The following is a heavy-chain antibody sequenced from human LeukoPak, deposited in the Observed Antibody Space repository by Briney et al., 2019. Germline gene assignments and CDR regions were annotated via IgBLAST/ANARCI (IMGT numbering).Heavy chain of an antibody. CDR3: AKGWSSGWPYYYYYYGMDV. D-gene: IGHD6-19*01. CDR2: ISGSGGST. CDR1: GFTFSSYA. V-gene: IGHV3-23*01. Sequence: GGSLRLSCAASGFTFSSYAMSWVRQAPGKGLEWVSAISGSGGSTYYADSVKGRFTISRDNSKNTLYLQMNSLRAEDTAVYYCAKGWSSGWPYYYYYYGMDVWGQGTTVTVSS. J-gene: IGHJ6*02.